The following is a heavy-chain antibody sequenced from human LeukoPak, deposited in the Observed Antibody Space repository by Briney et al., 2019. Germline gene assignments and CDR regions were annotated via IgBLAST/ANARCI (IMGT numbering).Heavy chain of an antibody. CDR3: ARALEGYYDY. D-gene: IGHD2/OR15-2a*01. J-gene: IGHJ4*02. CDR1: GYTFTGYY. V-gene: IGHV1-2*02. CDR2: INPRSGGT. Sequence: ASVKISCQASGYTFTGYYMHWERQTPGQELEWMGWINPRSGGTIYAQKFEGRVTMTRDTSISTAYMELSRLTSDDTAVYYCARALEGYYDYWGQGTLVTVSS.